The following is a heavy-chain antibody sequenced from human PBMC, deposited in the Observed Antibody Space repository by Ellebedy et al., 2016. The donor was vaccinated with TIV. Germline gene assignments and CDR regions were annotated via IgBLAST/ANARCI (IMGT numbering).Heavy chain of an antibody. D-gene: IGHD2-2*01. J-gene: IGHJ4*02. V-gene: IGHV5-10-1*01. CDR1: GYSFTSYW. Sequence: GGSLRLXXKGFGYSFTSYWISWVRQTPGKGLEWMGRIDPRDTYTNYSPSFQGHVTISADKSISTAYLQWSSLKASDTAMYFCARLYCTTTSCSIYFDKWGQGTLVTVSS. CDR3: ARLYCTTTSCSIYFDK. CDR2: IDPRDTYT.